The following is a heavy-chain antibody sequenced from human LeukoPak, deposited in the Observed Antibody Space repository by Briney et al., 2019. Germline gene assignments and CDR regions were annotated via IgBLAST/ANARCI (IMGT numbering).Heavy chain of an antibody. Sequence: SVKVSCKASGGTFSSYAISWVRQAPGQGLEWMGGFIPIFGTANSAQKFQGRVTITTDESTSTAYMELSSLRSEDTAVYYCARGRRYCSSTSCYNSRGYYYYMDVWGKGTTVTVSS. CDR3: ARGRRYCSSTSCYNSRGYYYYMDV. V-gene: IGHV1-69*05. CDR2: FIPIFGTA. D-gene: IGHD2-2*01. CDR1: GGTFSSYA. J-gene: IGHJ6*03.